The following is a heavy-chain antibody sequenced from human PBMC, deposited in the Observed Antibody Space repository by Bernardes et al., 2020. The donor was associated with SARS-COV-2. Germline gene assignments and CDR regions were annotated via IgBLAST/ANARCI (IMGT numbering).Heavy chain of an antibody. D-gene: IGHD3-16*01. CDR1: GYTFTSLA. CDR2: MNPNSGNT. J-gene: IGHJ4*02. Sequence: ASLKLSCKTSGYTFTSLAINWVRQASGQGLEWMGWMNPNSGNTGYAQKFQGRVTMTRNTSISTAYMELSSLRSDDTAMYYCARGYVGGWGQGTLVTVSS. V-gene: IGHV1-8*01. CDR3: ARGYVGG.